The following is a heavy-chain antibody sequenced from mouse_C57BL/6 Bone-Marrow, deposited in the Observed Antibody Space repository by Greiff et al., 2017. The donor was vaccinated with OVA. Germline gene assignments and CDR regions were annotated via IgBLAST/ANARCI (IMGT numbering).Heavy chain of an antibody. D-gene: IGHD2-4*01. CDR2: IYWDDDK. V-gene: IGHV8-12*01. CDR1: GFSLSTSGMG. J-gene: IGHJ1*03. CDR3: ARGFYDYDYWYFDV. Sequence: QVQLKESGPGILQSSQTLSLTCSFSGFSLSTSGMGVSWIRQPSGKGLEWLAHIYWDDDKRYNPSLKSRLTISKDTSRNQVFLKITSVDTADTATYYCARGFYDYDYWYFDVWGTGTTVTVSS.